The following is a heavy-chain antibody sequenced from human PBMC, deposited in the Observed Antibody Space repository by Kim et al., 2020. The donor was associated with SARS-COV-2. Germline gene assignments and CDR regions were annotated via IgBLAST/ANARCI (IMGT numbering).Heavy chain of an antibody. Sequence: TNSIPSLKSRVTISVDKSKNQFSLKLSSVTAADTAVYYCARARSGGFDYWGQGTLVTVSS. J-gene: IGHJ4*02. CDR2: T. CDR3: ARARSGGFDY. V-gene: IGHV4-4*02. D-gene: IGHD3-10*01.